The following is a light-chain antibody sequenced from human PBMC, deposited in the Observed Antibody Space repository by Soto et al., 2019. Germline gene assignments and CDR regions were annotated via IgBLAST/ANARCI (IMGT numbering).Light chain of an antibody. CDR2: DAS. CDR3: HQYNSYHT. Sequence: DIQMTQSPSTLSAFVGDRVTITCRASQSANSWLAWYQQRPGKAPKLLIYDASTLESGVPSRFSGSGSGTEFTLTISSLQPDDFATYYCHQYNSYHTFGGGTKV. J-gene: IGKJ4*01. V-gene: IGKV1-5*01. CDR1: QSANSW.